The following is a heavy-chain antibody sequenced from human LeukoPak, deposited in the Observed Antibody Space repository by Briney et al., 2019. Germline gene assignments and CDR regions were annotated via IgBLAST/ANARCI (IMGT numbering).Heavy chain of an antibody. CDR1: GFTVSVNY. V-gene: IGHV3-53*01. D-gene: IGHD5-12*01. J-gene: IGHJ5*02. CDR3: ARSLDIEDQLDP. CDR2: TYSGGST. Sequence: GGSPRLSCAASGFTVSVNYMSWVRQAPGKGLEWVSVTYSGGSTYYADSVKGRFTISRDNAKNSLYLQMNSLRAEDTAVYYCARSLDIEDQLDPWGQGTLVTVSS.